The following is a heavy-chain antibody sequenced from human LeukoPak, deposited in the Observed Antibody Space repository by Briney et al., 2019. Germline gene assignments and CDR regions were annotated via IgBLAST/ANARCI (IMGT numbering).Heavy chain of an antibody. V-gene: IGHV4-61*02. CDR2: IYTSGST. J-gene: IGHJ3*02. CDR1: GGSISSGSYY. Sequence: SETLSLTCTVSGGSISSGSYYWSWIRQPAGKGLEWIGRIYTSGSTHYNPSLKSRVTILVDTSKNQFSLKLSSVTAADTAMYYCATDRDNYYDSTGYTRPDGFDIWGQGIMVTVSS. CDR3: ATDRDNYYDSTGYTRPDGFDI. D-gene: IGHD3-22*01.